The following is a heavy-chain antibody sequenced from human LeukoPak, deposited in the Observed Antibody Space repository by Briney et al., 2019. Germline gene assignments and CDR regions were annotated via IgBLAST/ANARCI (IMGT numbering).Heavy chain of an antibody. Sequence: PGGSLRLSCADSGFTFSSYWISWVRQAPGKGLEWVANINQDGSEKYYVDSVRGRFTISRDNAKNSLYPQMNSLRAEDTAVYYCAISSPVATVGYWGQGTLVTVSS. CDR1: GFTFSSYW. V-gene: IGHV3-7*01. J-gene: IGHJ4*02. D-gene: IGHD4-23*01. CDR2: INQDGSEK. CDR3: AISSPVATVGY.